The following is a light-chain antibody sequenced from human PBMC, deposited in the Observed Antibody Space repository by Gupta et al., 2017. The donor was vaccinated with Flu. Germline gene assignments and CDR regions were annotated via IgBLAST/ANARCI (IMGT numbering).Light chain of an antibody. CDR3: QKYNRAPHT. CDR2: AAS. V-gene: IGKV1-27*01. CDR1: QDIDNF. Sequence: DIQMTQSPSSLSASVGDRVTITCRASQDIDNFLAWYQQRPGKGPELLIYAASTLQSGVPSRFSGSGSGTDFTLTISDLQPEDVATYCCQKYNRAPHTFGGGTKVAIK. J-gene: IGKJ4*01.